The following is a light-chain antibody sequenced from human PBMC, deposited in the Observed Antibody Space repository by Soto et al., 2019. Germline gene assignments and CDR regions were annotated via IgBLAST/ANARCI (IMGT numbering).Light chain of an antibody. J-gene: IGKJ4*01. V-gene: IGKV4-1*01. Sequence: DIVMTQSPDSLAVPLGERATINCTSSQTISSNSNNRNYLAWYQQKPGQPPKLLIYWASTRESGVPDRFSGSGSGTDFTLTISRLEPEDFAVFYCQQYGSPPLTLGGGTKVDIK. CDR1: QTISSNSNNRNY. CDR3: QQYGSPPLT. CDR2: WAS.